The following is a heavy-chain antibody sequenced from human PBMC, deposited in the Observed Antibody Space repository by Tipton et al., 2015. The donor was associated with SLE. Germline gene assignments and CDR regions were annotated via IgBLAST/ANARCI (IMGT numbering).Heavy chain of an antibody. D-gene: IGHD4-23*01. V-gene: IGHV3-33*06. CDR2: IWYDGSNK. CDR3: AKDRFNSGGDFDY. Sequence: SLRLSCAASGFTFSSYGMHWVRQAPGKGLEWVAVIWYDGSNKYYADSVKGRFTISRDNSKNTLYLQMNSLSSEDTAVYYCAKDRFNSGGDFDYWGQGTLVTVSS. J-gene: IGHJ4*02. CDR1: GFTFSSYG.